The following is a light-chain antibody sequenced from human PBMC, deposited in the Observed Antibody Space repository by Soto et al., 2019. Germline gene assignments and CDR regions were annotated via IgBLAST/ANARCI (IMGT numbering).Light chain of an antibody. CDR3: QQYNSYWT. Sequence: DIQITQSPSTLSASVGDRVTNTCRASRTISSWLAWYQQKPGKAPKLLIYDASSLESGVPSRFSGSGSGTEFTLTISSLQPDDFATYYCQQYNSYWTFGQGTKVDIK. CDR1: RTISSW. CDR2: DAS. J-gene: IGKJ1*01. V-gene: IGKV1-5*01.